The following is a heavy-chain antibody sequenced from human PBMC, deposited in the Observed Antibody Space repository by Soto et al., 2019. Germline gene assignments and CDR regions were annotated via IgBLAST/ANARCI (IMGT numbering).Heavy chain of an antibody. V-gene: IGHV1-69*13. CDR1: GGTFSSYA. CDR3: ARVRDILTGRESYYYYGMDV. D-gene: IGHD3-9*01. Sequence: GASVKVSCKASGGTFSSYAISWVRQAPGQGLEWMGGIIPIFGTANYAQKFQGRVTITADESTSTAYMELSSLRSEDTAVYYCARVRDILTGRESYYYYGMDVWGQGTTVTVSS. CDR2: IIPIFGTA. J-gene: IGHJ6*02.